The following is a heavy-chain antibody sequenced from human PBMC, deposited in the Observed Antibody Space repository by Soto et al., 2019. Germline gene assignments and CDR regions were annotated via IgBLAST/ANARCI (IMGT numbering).Heavy chain of an antibody. D-gene: IGHD2-8*02. CDR1: GASVSSGDSY. CDR3: ANYHCDSTGLNWFEP. J-gene: IGHJ5*02. CDR2: IYYTGNT. Sequence: SETLSLTRSVSGASVSSGDSYWSWVRQPPGRGLEWLGYIYYTGNTYYNPSLKSRLTVSIDTSKNQVSLSLASVTAADTAVYYCANYHCDSTGLNWFEPSAQGSLVTVSS. V-gene: IGHV4-30-4*01.